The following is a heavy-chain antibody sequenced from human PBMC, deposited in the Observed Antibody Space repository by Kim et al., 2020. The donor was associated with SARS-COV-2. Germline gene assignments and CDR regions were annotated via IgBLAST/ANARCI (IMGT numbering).Heavy chain of an antibody. D-gene: IGHD2-15*01. CDR3: AKYCAGTSCYQGFDY. CDR1: GFTFTNYV. V-gene: IGHV3-23*01. CDR2: MTGDGGT. J-gene: IGHJ4*02. Sequence: GGSLRLSCATSGFTFTNYVMNLVRQAPGKGLEWVSTMTGDGGTYYADSVRGRFTISRDNSKNTLYLQMSSLRAEDTAVYYCAKYCAGTSCYQGFDYWGRG.